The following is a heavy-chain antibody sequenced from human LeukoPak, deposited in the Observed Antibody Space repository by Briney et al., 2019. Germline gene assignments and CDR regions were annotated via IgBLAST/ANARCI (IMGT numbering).Heavy chain of an antibody. J-gene: IGHJ1*01. V-gene: IGHV5-51*01. CDR1: GYSFSDYW. Sequence: GESLKISCKGSGYSFSDYWIGWVRQMPGKGLELMGIIYPGDSDTRYGPSFQGQVTISADKSIRTAYLQWSSLKASDTAMYYCARLHGDYAYFQPWGQGTLVTVSS. D-gene: IGHD4-17*01. CDR3: ARLHGDYAYFQP. CDR2: IYPGDSDT.